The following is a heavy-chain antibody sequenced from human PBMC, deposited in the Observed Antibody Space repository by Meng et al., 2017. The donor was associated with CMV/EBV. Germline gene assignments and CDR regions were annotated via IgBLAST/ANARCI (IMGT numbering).Heavy chain of an antibody. D-gene: IGHD2-2*01. CDR1: GGTFSSYT. CDR2: IIPILGIA. J-gene: IGHJ6*02. Sequence: SVKVSCKASGGTFSSYTISWVRQAPGQGLEWMGRIIPILGIANYAQKFQGRVTITADKSTSTAYMELSSLRSEDTAVYYCARDAGYCSSTSCEHYYGMDVWGQGTTVTVSS. V-gene: IGHV1-69*04. CDR3: ARDAGYCSSTSCEHYYGMDV.